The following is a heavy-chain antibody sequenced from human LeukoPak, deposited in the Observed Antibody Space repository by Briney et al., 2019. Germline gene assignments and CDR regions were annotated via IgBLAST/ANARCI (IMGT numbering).Heavy chain of an antibody. CDR3: ARGGYDIVVVVAAPNYYYYYYMDV. CDR1: GFTFSSYE. D-gene: IGHD2-15*01. CDR2: ISSSGSTI. Sequence: GGSLRLSCAASGFTFSSYEMNWVRQAPGKGLEWVSYISSSGSTIYYADSVKGRFTISRDNAKNSLYLQMNSLRAEDTAVYYCARGGYDIVVVVAAPNYYYYYYMDVWGKGTTVTISS. V-gene: IGHV3-48*03. J-gene: IGHJ6*03.